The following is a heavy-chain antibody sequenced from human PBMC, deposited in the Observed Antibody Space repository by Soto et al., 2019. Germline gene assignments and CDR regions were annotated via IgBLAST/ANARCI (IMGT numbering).Heavy chain of an antibody. J-gene: IGHJ4*02. Sequence: GSLRLSCAASGFTFSRSAIHWVRQAPGKGLEWVALISSDGSHTSYADSVKGRATISRDNAANTVYLLMNNLRVDDTAVYHWAIARCSTACYLIVYWGLGTLVTVS. CDR3: AIARCSTACYLIVY. D-gene: IGHD2-2*01. CDR1: GFTFSRSA. V-gene: IGHV3-30-3*01. CDR2: ISSDGSHT.